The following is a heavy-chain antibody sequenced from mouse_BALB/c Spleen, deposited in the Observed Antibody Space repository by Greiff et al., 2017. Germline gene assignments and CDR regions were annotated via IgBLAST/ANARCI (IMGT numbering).Heavy chain of an antibody. CDR3: ARQLYGNYDY. J-gene: IGHJ2*01. CDR2: ISSGGGST. D-gene: IGHD2-1*01. Sequence: EVKLVESGGGLVKPGGSLKLSCAASGFAFSSYDMSWVRQTPEKRLEWVAYISSGGGSTYYPDTVKGRFTISRDNAKNTLYLQMSSLKSEDTAMYYCARQLYGNYDYWGQGTTLTVSS. V-gene: IGHV5-12-1*01. CDR1: GFAFSSYD.